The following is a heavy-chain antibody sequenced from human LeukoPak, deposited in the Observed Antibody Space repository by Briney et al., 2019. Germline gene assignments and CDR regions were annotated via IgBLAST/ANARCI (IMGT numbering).Heavy chain of an antibody. CDR3: ARVGGTPVLLWFGESMDY. Sequence: GGSLRLSCAASGFTFSSHSMNWVRQAPGKGLEWVSYISSSSSTIYYADSVKGRFTISRDNAKNSLYLQMNSLRAEDTAVYYCARVGGTPVLLWFGESMDYWGQGTLVTVSS. V-gene: IGHV3-48*04. CDR2: ISSSSSTI. CDR1: GFTFSSHS. D-gene: IGHD3-10*01. J-gene: IGHJ4*02.